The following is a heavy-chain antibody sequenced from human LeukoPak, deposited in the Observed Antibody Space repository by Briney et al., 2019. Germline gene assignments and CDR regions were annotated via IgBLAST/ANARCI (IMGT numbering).Heavy chain of an antibody. J-gene: IGHJ4*02. CDR3: AKDGSGVAAADYYFDY. Sequence: GGSLRLSCAASGFTFSSYAMSWVRQAPGKGLEWVSAISGSGGSTFYADSAKGRFTISRDNSKNTLYMQMNSLRAEDTAVYYCAKDGSGVAAADYYFDYWGQGTLVTVSS. CDR2: ISGSGGST. D-gene: IGHD2-15*01. V-gene: IGHV3-23*01. CDR1: GFTFSSYA.